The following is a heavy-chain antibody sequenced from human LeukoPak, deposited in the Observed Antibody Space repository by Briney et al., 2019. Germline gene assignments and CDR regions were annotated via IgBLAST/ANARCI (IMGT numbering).Heavy chain of an antibody. J-gene: IGHJ4*02. Sequence: ASVKVSCKASGYTFSSCGFNWVRQAPGKGLEWVSSIGPTGTDRYYADSVRGRFTISRDNAKNSMYLQMDSLRDEDAAVYYCATETIGRHYDYWGQGTLLTVSS. CDR1: GYTFSSCG. CDR3: ATETIGRHYDY. CDR2: IGPTGTDR. D-gene: IGHD1-14*01. V-gene: IGHV3-21*01.